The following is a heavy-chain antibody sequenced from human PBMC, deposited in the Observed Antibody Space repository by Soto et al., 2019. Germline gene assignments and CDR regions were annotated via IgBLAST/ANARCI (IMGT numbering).Heavy chain of an antibody. CDR2: IIPIFGTA. J-gene: IGHJ6*02. CDR3: AREADYYDSSGPHGMDV. CDR1: GSTFSSYA. Sequence: GASVKVSCKASGSTFSSYAISWVRQAPGQGLEWMGGIIPIFGTANYAQKFQGRVTITADESTSTAYMELSSLRSEDTAVYYCAREADYYDSSGPHGMDVWGQGTTVTVSS. D-gene: IGHD3-22*01. V-gene: IGHV1-69*13.